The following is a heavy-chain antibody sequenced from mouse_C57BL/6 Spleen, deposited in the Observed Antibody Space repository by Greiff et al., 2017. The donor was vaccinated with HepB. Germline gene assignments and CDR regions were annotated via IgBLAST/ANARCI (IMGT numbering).Heavy chain of an antibody. J-gene: IGHJ3*01. CDR3: ARSSGGDSSGYFAY. CDR1: GYTFTSYW. Sequence: QVQLQQPGAELVMPGASVKLSCKASGYTFTSYWMHWVKQRPGQGLEWIGEIDPSDSYTNYNQKFKGKSTLTVDKSSSTAYMQLSSLTSEDSAVYYCARSSGGDSSGYFAYWGQGTLVTVSA. CDR2: IDPSDSYT. D-gene: IGHD3-2*02. V-gene: IGHV1-69*01.